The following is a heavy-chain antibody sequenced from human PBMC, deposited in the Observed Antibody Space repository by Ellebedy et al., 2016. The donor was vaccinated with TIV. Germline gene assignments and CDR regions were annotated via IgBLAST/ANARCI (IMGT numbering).Heavy chain of an antibody. Sequence: GESLKISCAASGFTVSSNYMSWVRQAPGKGLEWVSVIYSGGSTYYADSVKGRFTISRDNSKNTLYLQMNSLRAEDTAVYYCARDLGVAAAGNDYWGQGTLVTVSS. J-gene: IGHJ4*02. CDR1: GFTVSSNY. D-gene: IGHD6-13*01. CDR3: ARDLGVAAAGNDY. V-gene: IGHV3-53*01. CDR2: IYSGGST.